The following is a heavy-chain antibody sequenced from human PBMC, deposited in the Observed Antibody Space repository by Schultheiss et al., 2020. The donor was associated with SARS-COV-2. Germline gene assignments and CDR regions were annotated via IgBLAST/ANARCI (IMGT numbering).Heavy chain of an antibody. CDR1: GFTFSNAW. CDR3: ARDKYCSSTSCYTGFDP. D-gene: IGHD2-2*02. Sequence: GGSLRLSCAASGFTFSNAWMSWVRQAPGKGLEWVAVISYDGSNKYYADSVKGRFTISRDNSKNTLYLQMNSLRAEDTAVYYCARDKYCSSTSCYTGFDPWGQGTLVTVSS. CDR2: ISYDGSNK. V-gene: IGHV3-30*03. J-gene: IGHJ5*02.